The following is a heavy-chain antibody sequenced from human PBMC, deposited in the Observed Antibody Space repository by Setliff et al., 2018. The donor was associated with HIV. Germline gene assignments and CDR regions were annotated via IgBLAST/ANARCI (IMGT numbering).Heavy chain of an antibody. CDR3: ASRGVLTPSDAFDI. CDR2: ISHSSSKI. CDR1: GFTFSNYA. D-gene: IGHD2-21*02. J-gene: IGHJ3*02. V-gene: IGHV3-21*06. Sequence: PGGSLRLSCAASGFTFSNYAMSWVRQAPGKGLEWLASISHSSSKIFYADSVRGRFYISRDNAENSLFLEMTSLRVDDTAVYSCASRGVLTPSDAFDIWGRGTMVTVSS.